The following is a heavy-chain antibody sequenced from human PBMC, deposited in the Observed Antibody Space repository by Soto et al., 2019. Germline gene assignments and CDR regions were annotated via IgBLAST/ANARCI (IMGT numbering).Heavy chain of an antibody. CDR2: IYPGDSET. CDR1: GYSFANYW. D-gene: IGHD5-18*01. V-gene: IGHV5-51*01. CDR3: ARPGAPTDTVVYDF. Sequence: PGESLKISCKASGYSFANYWIGWVCQKPGKGLEWMGVIYPGDSETTYSPSFEGQVIISVDRSRGTAFSEWSSLKASDTAMYYCARPGAPTDTVVYDFWGQGTQVTVSS. J-gene: IGHJ4*02.